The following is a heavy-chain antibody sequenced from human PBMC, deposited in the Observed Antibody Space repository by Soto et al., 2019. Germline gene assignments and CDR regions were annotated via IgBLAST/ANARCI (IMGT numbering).Heavy chain of an antibody. CDR1: GFTFSSHG. D-gene: IGHD3-9*01. J-gene: IGHJ6*02. CDR2: ISYDGSDK. V-gene: IGHV3-30*18. Sequence: GGSLRLSCVASGFTFSSHGVHWVRQAPGKGLEWVAVISYDGSDKYYADSVKGRFTISRDNSKNTLYLQMNSLRAEDTALYYCAKGTGRNYYYQYGMDVWGQGTTVTVSS. CDR3: AKGTGRNYYYQYGMDV.